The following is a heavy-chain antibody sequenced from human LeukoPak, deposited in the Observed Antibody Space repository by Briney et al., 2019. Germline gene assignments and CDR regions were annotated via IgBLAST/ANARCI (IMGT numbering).Heavy chain of an antibody. Sequence: PSETLSLTCAVYGGSFSGYYWSWIRQPPGKGLEWIGEINHSGSTNYNPSLKSRVTISVDTSKNQFSLKLSSVTAADTAVYYCARIYCSSTSCYGGGLVFWFDPWGQGTLVTVSS. J-gene: IGHJ5*02. V-gene: IGHV4-34*01. D-gene: IGHD2-2*01. CDR2: INHSGST. CDR1: GGSFSGYY. CDR3: ARIYCSSTSCYGGGLVFWFDP.